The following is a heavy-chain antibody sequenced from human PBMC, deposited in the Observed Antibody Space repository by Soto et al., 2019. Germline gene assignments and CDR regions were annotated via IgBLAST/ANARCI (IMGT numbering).Heavy chain of an antibody. CDR3: ARASYGIAVAGSFDY. Sequence: QVQLVESGGGVVQPGRSLRLSCAASGFTFSSYGMHWVRQAPGKGLEWVAVIWYDGSNKYYADSVKGRFTISRDNSKNTLYVQMHSLRAEDTAVYYCARASYGIAVAGSFDYWGQGTLVTVSS. CDR2: IWYDGSNK. V-gene: IGHV3-33*01. CDR1: GFTFSSYG. J-gene: IGHJ4*02. D-gene: IGHD6-19*01.